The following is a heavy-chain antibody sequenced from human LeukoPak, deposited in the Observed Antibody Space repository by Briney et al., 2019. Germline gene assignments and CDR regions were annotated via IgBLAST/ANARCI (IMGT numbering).Heavy chain of an antibody. CDR3: ARGVKIEYSSSSRNWFFDL. V-gene: IGHV4-59*08. CDR1: GGFISSYY. CDR2: IYYGGST. J-gene: IGHJ2*01. Sequence: SETLSLTCTVSGGFISSYYWSWIWQPPGKGLEWIGYIYYGGSTNYNPSLKSRVTMSVDTSKKQFSLKLRSVTAADTAVYYCARGVKIEYSSSSRNWFFDLWGRGTLVTVSS. D-gene: IGHD6-6*01.